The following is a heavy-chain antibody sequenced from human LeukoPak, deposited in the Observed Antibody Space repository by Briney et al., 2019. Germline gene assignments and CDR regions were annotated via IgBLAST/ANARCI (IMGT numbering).Heavy chain of an antibody. V-gene: IGHV4-61*01. Sequence: SETLSLTCTVSGGSVSSGSYYWSWIRQPPGKGLEWIGYIYYSGSTNYNPSLKSRVTISVDTSKNQFSLDLSSVTAADTAVYYCARMGYGGNPKSLFYFDYWGQGTLVTVSS. CDR3: ARMGYGGNPKSLFYFDY. CDR1: GGSVSSGSYY. CDR2: IYYSGST. D-gene: IGHD4-23*01. J-gene: IGHJ4*02.